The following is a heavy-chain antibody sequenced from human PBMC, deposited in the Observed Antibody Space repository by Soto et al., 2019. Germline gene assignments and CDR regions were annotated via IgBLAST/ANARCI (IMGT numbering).Heavy chain of an antibody. CDR3: AKDQGSSWYEIDS. CDR1: GFTFSNYA. Sequence: EVQLLESGGGLVQPGGSLRLSCAASGFTFSNYAVTWVRQAPGKGLEWVSTISGSGGSTYYADSVKGRFTISRDNSKNTPYLQMNSLRAEDTAVYYCAKDQGSSWYEIDSWGQGPLVTVSS. V-gene: IGHV3-23*01. D-gene: IGHD6-13*01. J-gene: IGHJ4*02. CDR2: ISGSGGST.